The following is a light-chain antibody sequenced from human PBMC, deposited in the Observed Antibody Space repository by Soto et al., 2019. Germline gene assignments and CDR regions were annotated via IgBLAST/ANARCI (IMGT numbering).Light chain of an antibody. CDR3: QQYESSCLT. J-gene: IGKJ5*01. CDR2: GAS. CDR1: QSVSSRL. Sequence: EIVLTQSPGTLSVSPGERVTLACRASQSVSSRLFACYQQKPGQTPRLLIYGASHRATGIPDRFSGSGSGTGYTLTIIRVEPEDSALYYCQQYESSCLTFGQGTRLQI. V-gene: IGKV3-20*01.